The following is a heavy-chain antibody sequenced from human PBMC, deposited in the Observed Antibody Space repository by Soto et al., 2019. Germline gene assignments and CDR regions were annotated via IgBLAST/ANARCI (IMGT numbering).Heavy chain of an antibody. V-gene: IGHV1-69*13. CDR1: GGTFSSYA. CDR3: ATVPSGGSPDHYGMDV. J-gene: IGHJ6*02. D-gene: IGHD2-15*01. Sequence: SVKVSCKASGGTFSSYAISWVRQAPGQGLEWMGGIIPIFGTANYAQKFQGRVTITADESTSTAYMELSSLRSEDTAVYYCATVPSGGSPDHYGMDVWAQGTTVTVTS. CDR2: IIPIFGTA.